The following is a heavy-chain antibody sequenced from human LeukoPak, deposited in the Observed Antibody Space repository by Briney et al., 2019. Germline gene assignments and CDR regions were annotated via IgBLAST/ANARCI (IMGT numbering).Heavy chain of an antibody. D-gene: IGHD1-26*01. Sequence: GESLKLSCAASGFTFRNFAMSWVRQAPGKGLEWVSGLSHGGTRTFYAASVKGRFTISRDDSNSTLFLQVDNLRVEDTATYYCAKDIELFMSWGQGTLVIVSS. CDR3: AKDIELFMS. J-gene: IGHJ5*02. CDR1: GFTFRNFA. CDR2: LSHGGTRT. V-gene: IGHV3-23*01.